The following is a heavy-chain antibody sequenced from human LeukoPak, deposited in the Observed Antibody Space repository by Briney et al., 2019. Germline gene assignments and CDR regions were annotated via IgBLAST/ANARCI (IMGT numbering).Heavy chain of an antibody. CDR1: GFIFSGAW. D-gene: IGHD3-3*01. J-gene: IGHJ4*02. CDR3: TRAHLNLEHADY. V-gene: IGHV3-15*01. Sequence: MPGGSLRLSCTASGFIFSGAWMNWVRQAPGKGLEWVGRIKNKIDGGTTDYAAPVKGRSTISRDDPKNTLYLQMNRLKTEDTAVYYCTRAHLNLEHADYWGQGTLVTVSS. CDR2: IKNKIDGGTT.